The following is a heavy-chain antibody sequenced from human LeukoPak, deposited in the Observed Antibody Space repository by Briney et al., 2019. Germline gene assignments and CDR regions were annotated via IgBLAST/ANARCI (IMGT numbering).Heavy chain of an antibody. J-gene: IGHJ4*02. D-gene: IGHD4-17*01. CDR2: ISYDGSNK. CDR1: GFTFSSYG. V-gene: IGHV3-30*18. Sequence: GGSLRLSCAASGFTFSSYGIHWVRQAPGKGLEWVAVISYDGSNKYYVDPVKGRFTISRDNAKSTLFLQMNSLRAEDTAVYYCAKEPGLRYFDYWGQGTLVTVSS. CDR3: AKEPGLRYFDY.